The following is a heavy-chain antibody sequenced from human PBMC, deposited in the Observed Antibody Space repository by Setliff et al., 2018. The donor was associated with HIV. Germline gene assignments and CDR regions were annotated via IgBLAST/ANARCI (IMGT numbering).Heavy chain of an antibody. D-gene: IGHD3-3*01. Sequence: SETLSLTCTVSGGSMRTGDFYWSWIRQSPGKGLEWIGRIYTSGSTNYNPSLKSRVTMSVDTSKDQFSLKLSSVTAADTAVYYCARDGFWSGYIDYWGQGTLVTVSS. CDR3: ARDGFWSGYIDY. V-gene: IGHV4-61*02. J-gene: IGHJ4*02. CDR1: GGSMRTGDFY. CDR2: IYTSGST.